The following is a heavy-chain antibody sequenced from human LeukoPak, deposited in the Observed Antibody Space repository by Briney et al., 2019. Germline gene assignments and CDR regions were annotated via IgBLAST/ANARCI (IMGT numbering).Heavy chain of an antibody. CDR1: GGSISSYY. J-gene: IGHJ4*02. Sequence: SETLSLTCTVSGGSISSYYWSWIRQPPGEGLEWIGYIYTSGSTNYNPPLKGRVTISVDTSKNQFSLKLSSVTAADTAVYYCARLGDTAMATYFDYWGQGTLVTVSS. V-gene: IGHV4-4*09. D-gene: IGHD5-18*01. CDR2: IYTSGST. CDR3: ARLGDTAMATYFDY.